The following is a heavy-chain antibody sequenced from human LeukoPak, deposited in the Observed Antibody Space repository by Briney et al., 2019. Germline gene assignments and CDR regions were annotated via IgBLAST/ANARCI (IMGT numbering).Heavy chain of an antibody. CDR1: GYSISSGYY. D-gene: IGHD3-10*01. CDR2: IHHTGST. J-gene: IGHJ5*02. Sequence: SETLSLTCAVSGYSISSGYYWGWIRQPPGKGLEWIGSIHHTGSTYYNPSLKSRVTISVDRSKNQFSLKLSSVTAADTAVYYCARGVSWSGYYYGSGSYGNWFDPWGQGTLVTVSS. CDR3: ARGVSWSGYYYGSGSYGNWFDP. V-gene: IGHV4-38-2*01.